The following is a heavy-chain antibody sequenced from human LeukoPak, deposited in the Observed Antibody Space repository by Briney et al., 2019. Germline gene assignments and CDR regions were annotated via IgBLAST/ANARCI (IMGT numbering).Heavy chain of an antibody. CDR3: ARTDETSYSSNFEFDY. J-gene: IGHJ4*02. CDR2: IIPIFGTA. D-gene: IGHD6-13*01. CDR1: GGTFSSYA. V-gene: IGHV1-69*13. Sequence: ASVKVSCKASGGTFSSYAISWVRQAPGQGLEWMGGIIPIFGTANYAQKFQGRVTITADETTSTAYMELSSLRSEDTAVYYCARTDETSYSSNFEFDYWGQGTLVTVSS.